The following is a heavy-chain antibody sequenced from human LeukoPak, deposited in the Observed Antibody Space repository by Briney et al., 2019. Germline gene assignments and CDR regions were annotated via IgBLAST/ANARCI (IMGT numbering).Heavy chain of an antibody. V-gene: IGHV3-23*01. CDR3: AKDLPAGPLTMWGYFDY. CDR1: EFTFNIYA. Sequence: SGGSLRLSCAASEFTFNIYAMSWVRQAPGKGLEWVSAISGSGDSAHYADSVKGRFFIPRDNSKNTVYLQMNSLRAEDTAVYYCAKDLPAGPLTMWGYFDYWGLGTLVTVSS. CDR2: ISGSGDSA. J-gene: IGHJ4*02. D-gene: IGHD4/OR15-4a*01.